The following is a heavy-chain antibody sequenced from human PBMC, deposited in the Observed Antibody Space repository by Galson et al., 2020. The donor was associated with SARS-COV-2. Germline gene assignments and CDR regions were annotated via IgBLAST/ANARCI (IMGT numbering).Heavy chain of an antibody. V-gene: IGHV3-11*01. J-gene: IGHJ2*01. CDR2: IGRTGTTI. CDR1: GFSFSDHY. D-gene: IGHD1-26*01. Sequence: KSGGSLRLSCAASGFSFSDHYMSWIRQAPGKGLELVSYIGRTGTTIQYADSMKGRFTISRDNARHSVFLQMNSLRAEDTAVYYCAKLEVPSGDGWYFDLWGRGTLVSVST. CDR3: AKLEVPSGDGWYFDL.